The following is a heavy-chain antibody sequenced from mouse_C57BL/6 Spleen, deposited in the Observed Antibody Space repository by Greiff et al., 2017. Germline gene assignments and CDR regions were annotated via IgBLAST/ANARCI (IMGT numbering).Heavy chain of an antibody. D-gene: IGHD2-5*01. Sequence: VKLMESGAELVRPGTSVKVSCKASGYAFTNYLIEWVKQRPGQGLEWIGVINPGSGGTNYNEKFKGKATLTADKSSSTAYMQLSSLTSEDSAVYFCARRRVYSNYDAMDYWGQGTSVTVSS. J-gene: IGHJ4*01. CDR3: ARRRVYSNYDAMDY. CDR2: INPGSGGT. V-gene: IGHV1-54*01. CDR1: GYAFTNYL.